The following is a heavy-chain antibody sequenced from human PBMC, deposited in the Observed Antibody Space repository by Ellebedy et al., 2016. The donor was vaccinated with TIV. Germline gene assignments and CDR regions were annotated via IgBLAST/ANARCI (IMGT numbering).Heavy chain of an antibody. J-gene: IGHJ4*02. V-gene: IGHV4-59*08. Sequence: MPSETLSLTCTVSGGSISSYYWSWIRQPPGKGLEWIGYIYYSGSTNYNPSLKSRVTISVDTSKNQFSLKLSSVTAADTAVYYCATALHFDWLGALDYWGQGTLVTVSS. D-gene: IGHD3-9*01. CDR1: GGSISSYY. CDR2: IYYSGST. CDR3: ATALHFDWLGALDY.